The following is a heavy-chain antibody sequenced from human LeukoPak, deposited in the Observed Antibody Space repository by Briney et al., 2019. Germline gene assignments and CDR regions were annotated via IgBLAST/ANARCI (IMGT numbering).Heavy chain of an antibody. CDR1: GGSVSSGSYY. CDR3: ARGGYGGASPFDY. J-gene: IGHJ4*02. D-gene: IGHD4-23*01. Sequence: SETLSLTCTVSGGSVSSGSYYWSWIRQPPGKGLEWIGYIYYSGSTNYSPSLKSRVTTSVDTSKNQFSLNLSSVTAADTAVYYCARGGYGGASPFDYWGQGTLVTVSS. V-gene: IGHV4-61*01. CDR2: IYYSGST.